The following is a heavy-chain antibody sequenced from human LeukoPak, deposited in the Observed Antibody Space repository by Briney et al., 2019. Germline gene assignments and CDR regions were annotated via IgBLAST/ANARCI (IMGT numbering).Heavy chain of an antibody. D-gene: IGHD3-10*01. CDR1: GFTFNTYA. J-gene: IGHJ4*02. V-gene: IGHV3-23*01. CDR3: ARGPMVRGPDY. Sequence: GGSLRLSCAASGFTFNTYAMSWVRQAPGKGLEWVSAISGSGGSTYYADSVKGRFTISRDNSKNTLYLQMSSLRAEDTAVYYCARGPMVRGPDYWGQGTLVTVSS. CDR2: ISGSGGST.